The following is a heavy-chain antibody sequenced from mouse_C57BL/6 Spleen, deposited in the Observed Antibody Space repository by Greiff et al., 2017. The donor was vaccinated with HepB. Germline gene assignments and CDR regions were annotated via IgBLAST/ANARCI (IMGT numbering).Heavy chain of an antibody. CDR1: GFSFNTYA. CDR2: IRSKSNNYAT. CDR3: VRDCYWYFDV. Sequence: EVKLVESGGGLVQPKGSLKLSCAASGFSFNTYAMNWVRQAPGKGLEWVARIRSKSNNYATYYADSVKDRFTISRDDSESMLYLQMNNLKTEDTAMYYCVRDCYWYFDVWGTGTTVTVSS. V-gene: IGHV10-1*01. J-gene: IGHJ1*03.